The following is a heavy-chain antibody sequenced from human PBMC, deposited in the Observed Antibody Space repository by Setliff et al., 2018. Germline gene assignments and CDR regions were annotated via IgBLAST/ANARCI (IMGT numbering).Heavy chain of an antibody. J-gene: IGHJ6*03. CDR3: ARGPSPTVTPSRLIYFYHMDV. Sequence: ASVKVSCKASGDPFNAYGVSWVRQAPGQGLEWMGAIIPVLGMTDYAQKFQGRLTITADQSTTTVYMELSSLRFDDTALYYCARGPSPTVTPSRLIYFYHMDVWSTGTTVTVSS. CDR1: GDPFNAYG. V-gene: IGHV1-69*10. D-gene: IGHD4-17*01. CDR2: IIPVLGMT.